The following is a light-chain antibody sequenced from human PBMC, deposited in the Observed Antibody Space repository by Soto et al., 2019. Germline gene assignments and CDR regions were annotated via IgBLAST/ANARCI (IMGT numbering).Light chain of an antibody. Sequence: EIVMTQSPATLSVSPGERVSFSCRASQSIRSNLAWYQHKPGQAPRLLISDASAGATGIPARFSGNGSGTEFTLTINSLQSEDFAVYYCQQYDNWPVTFGGGTKVEIK. CDR1: QSIRSN. CDR2: DAS. V-gene: IGKV3D-15*01. CDR3: QQYDNWPVT. J-gene: IGKJ4*01.